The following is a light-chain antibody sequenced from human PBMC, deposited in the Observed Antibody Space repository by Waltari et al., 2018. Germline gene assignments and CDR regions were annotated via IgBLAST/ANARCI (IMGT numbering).Light chain of an antibody. V-gene: IGLV2-14*03. CDR2: DVT. J-gene: IGLJ2*01. CDR3: CSYTSDITWI. Sequence: QSALTQPASVSGSPGPSITISCTGTSGDRGASDYVPWYQQHSDKAPKLIIYDVTKRPSGVSNRFSGSKSGTSASLTISGLQADDEANYYCCSYTSDITWIFGGGTKLTVL. CDR1: SGDRGASDY.